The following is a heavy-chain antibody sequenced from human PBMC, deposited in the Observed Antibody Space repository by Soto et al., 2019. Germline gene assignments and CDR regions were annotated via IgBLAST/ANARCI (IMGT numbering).Heavy chain of an antibody. V-gene: IGHV4-34*01. CDR2: INHSGST. CDR3: AGGYGVARKFLDY. CDR1: GGSFSGYY. J-gene: IGHJ4*02. D-gene: IGHD5-12*01. Sequence: QVQLQQWGAGLLKPSETLSLTCAVYGGSFSGYYWSWIRQPPGKGLEWIGEINHSGSTNYNPSLNSQDHIPVAPTKNQFPLRLGSVPAGDTTVYYCAGGYGVARKFLDYWDRSTLVTFPS.